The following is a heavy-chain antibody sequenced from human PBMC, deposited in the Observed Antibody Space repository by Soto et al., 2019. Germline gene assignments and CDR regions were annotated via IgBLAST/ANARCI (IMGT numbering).Heavy chain of an antibody. CDR2: IYYSGST. CDR1: GGSISSGDCY. CDR3: ARVAYYDILTGYNNWFDP. D-gene: IGHD3-9*01. J-gene: IGHJ5*02. V-gene: IGHV4-30-4*02. Sequence: PSETLSLTCTVSGGSISSGDCYWSWIRQPPGKGLEWIGYIYYSGSTYYNPSLKSRVTISVDTSKNQFSLKLSSVTAADTAVYYCARVAYYDILTGYNNWFDPWGQGTLVTVSS.